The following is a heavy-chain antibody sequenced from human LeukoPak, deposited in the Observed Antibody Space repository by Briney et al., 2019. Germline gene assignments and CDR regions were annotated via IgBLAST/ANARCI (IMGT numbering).Heavy chain of an antibody. V-gene: IGHV4-39*01. CDR2: IYYSGST. Sequence: SETLSLTCTVSGGSISSSNYYWGCIRQPPGKGLEWIGSIYYSGSTYYNPSLKSRVTISVDTSKNQFSLKLSPVIAADTALYYCARQNSYQFDYWGQGTLVTVSS. J-gene: IGHJ4*02. D-gene: IGHD2-2*01. CDR1: GGSISSSNYY. CDR3: ARQNSYQFDY.